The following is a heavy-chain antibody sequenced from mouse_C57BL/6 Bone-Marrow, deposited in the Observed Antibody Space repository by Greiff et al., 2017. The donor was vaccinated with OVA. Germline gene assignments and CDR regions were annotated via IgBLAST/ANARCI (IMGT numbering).Heavy chain of an antibody. J-gene: IGHJ2*01. CDR1: GFTFSDYG. Sequence: VQLKQSGGGLVKPGGSLKLSCAASGFTFSDYGMHWVRQAPEKGLEWVAYISSGSSTIYYADTVKGRFTISRDNAKNTLFLQMPSLRAGYTAMYYCARRVRRGGYFDYWGQGTTLTVSS. V-gene: IGHV5-17*01. D-gene: IGHD2-14*01. CDR3: ARRVRRGGYFDY. CDR2: ISSGSSTI.